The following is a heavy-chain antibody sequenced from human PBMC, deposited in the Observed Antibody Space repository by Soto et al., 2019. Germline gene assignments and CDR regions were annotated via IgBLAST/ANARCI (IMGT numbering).Heavy chain of an antibody. J-gene: IGHJ4*02. CDR2: IWYDGSNK. CDR3: ARETLRFLEWERGFDY. Sequence: ESGGGVVQPGRSLRLSCAASGFTFSSYGMHWVRQAPGKGLEWVAVIWYDGSNKYYADSVKGRFTISRDNSKNTLYLQMNSLRAEDTAVYYCARETLRFLEWERGFDYWGQGTLVTVSS. D-gene: IGHD3-3*01. V-gene: IGHV3-33*01. CDR1: GFTFSSYG.